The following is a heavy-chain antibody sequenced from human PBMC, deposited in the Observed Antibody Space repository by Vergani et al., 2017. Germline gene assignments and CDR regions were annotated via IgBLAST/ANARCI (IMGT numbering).Heavy chain of an antibody. D-gene: IGHD3-3*01. CDR3: AKDTXFGVVIIGYYFDY. CDR1: GFTFSSYA. V-gene: IGHV3-23*01. Sequence: EVQLLESGGGLVQPGGSLRLSCAASGFTFSSYAMSWVRQAPGKGLEWVSAISGSGGSTYYADSVKGRFTISRDNSKNTLYLQMNSLRAEDTAVYYCAKDTXFGVVIIGYYFDYWGPGTLVIVSS. J-gene: IGHJ4*02. CDR2: ISGSGGST.